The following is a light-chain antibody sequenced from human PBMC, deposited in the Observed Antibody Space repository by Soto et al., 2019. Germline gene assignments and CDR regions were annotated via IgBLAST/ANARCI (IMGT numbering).Light chain of an antibody. CDR1: QSILYSSNNKNL. J-gene: IGKJ2*01. Sequence: DIVMTQSPEYLAVSLGERATINCRSSQSILYSSNNKNLIAWYQQKPGQPPKPLIYWASTRQSGVPDRFSGSGSGRDFTLTISSLQAEDVAVYYCQQYYSPPRYTFGQGTRLGIK. V-gene: IGKV4-1*01. CDR2: WAS. CDR3: QQYYSPPRYT.